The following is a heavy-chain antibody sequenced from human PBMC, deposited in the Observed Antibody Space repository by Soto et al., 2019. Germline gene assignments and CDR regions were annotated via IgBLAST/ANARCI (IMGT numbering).Heavy chain of an antibody. CDR1: GFIFSTYA. V-gene: IGHV3-23*01. CDR2: ISGSGGST. CDR3: AKAKQQLSHFDY. Sequence: EVQLLESGGGLVQPGGSLRLSCAASGFIFSTYAMNWVRQAPGKGLEWVSAISGSGGSTYYADSVKGRFTISRDNSKNTLYLQMNSLRAEDTAVYYCAKAKQQLSHFDYWGQGTLVTVSS. D-gene: IGHD6-13*01. J-gene: IGHJ4*02.